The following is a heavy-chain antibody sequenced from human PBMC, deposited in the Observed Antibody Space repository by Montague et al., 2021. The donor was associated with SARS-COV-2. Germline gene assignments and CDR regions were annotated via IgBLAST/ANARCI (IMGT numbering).Heavy chain of an antibody. CDR3: ARGSQVGSWPPTDSGMDV. CDR1: GDSVSSNRAA. D-gene: IGHD6-13*01. J-gene: IGHJ6*02. CDR2: TYYRSKWHN. V-gene: IGHV6-1*01. Sequence: CAISGDSVSSNRAAWKWIKQSPSRGLEWLGRTYYRSKWHNDYAESVKGRITINPDTSKNQISLQLNSVTPEDTAVYYCARGSQVGSWPPTDSGMDVWGQGTKVTVSS.